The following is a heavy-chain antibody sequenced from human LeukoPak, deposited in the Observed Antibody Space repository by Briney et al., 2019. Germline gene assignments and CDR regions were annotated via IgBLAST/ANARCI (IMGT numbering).Heavy chain of an antibody. J-gene: IGHJ5*02. D-gene: IGHD5-12*01. CDR3: AKDLGVATTTPDR. V-gene: IGHV4-39*07. Sequence: PSETLSLTCTVSGGSISSSSYYWGWIRQPPGKGLEWIGSIYYSGSTYYNPSLKSRVTISVDTSKNQFSLKLSSVTAADTAVYYCAKDLGVATTTPDRWGQGTLVTVSS. CDR2: IYYSGST. CDR1: GGSISSSSYY.